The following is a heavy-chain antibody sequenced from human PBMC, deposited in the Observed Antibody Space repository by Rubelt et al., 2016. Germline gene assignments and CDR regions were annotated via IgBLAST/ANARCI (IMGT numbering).Heavy chain of an antibody. CDR2: INPKSGGT. J-gene: IGHJ3*02. CDR3: AREAAYDAFDI. Sequence: QVQLVQSGAEVKKPGASVKVSCKASGYTFTGSYLHLVRQAPGQGLEYMAWINPKSGGTKFEQGCQGRVTMTRDPSISTCYMELSRLRSDETAVYYCAREAAYDAFDIWGQGTMVTVSS. V-gene: IGHV1-2*02. CDR1: GYTFTGSY. D-gene: IGHD2-15*01.